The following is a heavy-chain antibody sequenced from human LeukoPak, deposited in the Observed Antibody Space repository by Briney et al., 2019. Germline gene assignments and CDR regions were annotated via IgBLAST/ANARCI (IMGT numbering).Heavy chain of an antibody. D-gene: IGHD3-9*01. J-gene: IGHJ3*02. CDR3: AKVGRYFDWFDAFDI. CDR2: ISYDGSNK. V-gene: IGHV3-30*18. Sequence: PGGSLRLSCAASGFAFSSYGMHWVRQAPGKGLEWVAVISYDGSNKYYADSVKGRFTISRDNSKNTLYLQMNSLRAEDTAVYYCAKVGRYFDWFDAFDIWGQGTMVTVSS. CDR1: GFAFSSYG.